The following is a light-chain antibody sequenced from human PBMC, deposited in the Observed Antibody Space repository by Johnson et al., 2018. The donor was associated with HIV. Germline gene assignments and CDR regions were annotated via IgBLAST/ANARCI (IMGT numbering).Light chain of an antibody. J-gene: IGLJ1*01. CDR1: SSNIGNNY. Sequence: QSVLTQPPSVSAAPGQKVTISCSGSSSNIGNNYVSWYQQLPGTAPKLLIYENNKRPSGIPDRFSGSKSGTSATLGITGLQTGDEADYYCGTWDSSLSAPVFGTGTKATVL. CDR3: GTWDSSLSAPV. V-gene: IGLV1-51*02. CDR2: ENN.